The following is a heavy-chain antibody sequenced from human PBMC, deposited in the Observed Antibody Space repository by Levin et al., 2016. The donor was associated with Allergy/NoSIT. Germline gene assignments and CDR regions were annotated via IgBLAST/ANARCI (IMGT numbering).Heavy chain of an antibody. V-gene: IGHV1-46*03. CDR1: GYTFTTYY. D-gene: IGHD3-10*01. Sequence: ASVKVSCKASGYTFTTYYIHWVRQAPGQGLEWMGIINPSGGSTSYAQKFQGRVTMTRDTSTSTVYMDLSSLRSEDTAVYYCARGLLWFGELSDYGMDVWGQGTTVTVSS. CDR3: ARGLLWFGELSDYGMDV. CDR2: INPSGGST. J-gene: IGHJ6*02.